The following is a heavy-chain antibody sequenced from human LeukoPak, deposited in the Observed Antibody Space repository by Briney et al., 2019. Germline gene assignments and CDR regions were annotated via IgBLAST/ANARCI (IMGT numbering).Heavy chain of an antibody. Sequence: PGGSLRLSCATSGFTFSDHYMDWVRQAPGKGLEWVARTRSKARGYTTEYAASVKGRFTVSRDESMNSLYLQMNSLKTEDTAVYYCVRGPTVTFNYHYGMDVWGQGTTVTVSS. CDR1: GFTFSDHY. J-gene: IGHJ6*02. V-gene: IGHV3-72*01. CDR2: TRSKARGYTT. D-gene: IGHD4-17*01. CDR3: VRGPTVTFNYHYGMDV.